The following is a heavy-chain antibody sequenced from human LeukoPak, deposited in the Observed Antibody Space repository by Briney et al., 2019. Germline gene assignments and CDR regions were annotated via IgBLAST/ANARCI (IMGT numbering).Heavy chain of an antibody. J-gene: IGHJ5*02. V-gene: IGHV4-59*01. CDR1: GGSISSYY. CDR3: ARAGAVVDNWFDP. Sequence: SETLSLTCTVSGGSISSYYWSWIRQPPGKGLEWIGYIYYSGSTNYNPSLKSRVTISVDTSKNQFSLKLSSVTAADTAVHYCARAGAVVDNWFDPWGQGTLVTVSS. D-gene: IGHD2-15*01. CDR2: IYYSGST.